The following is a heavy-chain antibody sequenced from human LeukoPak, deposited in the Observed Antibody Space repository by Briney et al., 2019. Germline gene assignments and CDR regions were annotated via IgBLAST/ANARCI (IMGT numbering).Heavy chain of an antibody. D-gene: IGHD4-23*01. Sequence: GGSLRLSCTASGFIFEEYGMSWVRQAPGKWLEWVCGINWNGGRTGYGDSVKGRFTISRDNAKNLLYLQMDSLRAEDTAFYYCAFDYGGNFGPRGGAFDTWGQGTMVTVSS. CDR1: GFIFEEYG. CDR3: AFDYGGNFGPRGGAFDT. CDR2: INWNGGRT. V-gene: IGHV3-20*04. J-gene: IGHJ3*02.